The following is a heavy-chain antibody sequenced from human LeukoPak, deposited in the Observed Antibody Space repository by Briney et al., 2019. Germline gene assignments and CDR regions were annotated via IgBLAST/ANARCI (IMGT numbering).Heavy chain of an antibody. CDR1: GGSISSSSYY. J-gene: IGHJ4*02. CDR2: IYYSGST. Sequence: SETLSLTCTVSGGSISSSSYYWGWIRQPPGKGLEWIGSIYYSGSTYYNPSLKSRVTISVDTSKNQFSLKLSSVTAADTAVYYCARCQVEYYYDSSGYYEDFDYWGQGTLVTVSS. CDR3: ARCQVEYYYDSSGYYEDFDY. V-gene: IGHV4-39*01. D-gene: IGHD3-22*01.